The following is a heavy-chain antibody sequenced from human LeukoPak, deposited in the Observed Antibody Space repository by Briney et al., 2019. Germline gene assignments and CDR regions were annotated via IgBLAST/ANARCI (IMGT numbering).Heavy chain of an antibody. Sequence: PGGSLRLSCAASGFTFSSYSMNWVRQAPGKGLEWVSYISSSSSTIYYADSVKGRFTISRDNAKNSLYLQMNSLRAEDTAVYYCACPDYGDYSAGYYYYMDVWGKGTTVTVSS. CDR3: ACPDYGDYSAGYYYYMDV. CDR1: GFTFSSYS. CDR2: ISSSSSTI. V-gene: IGHV3-48*04. J-gene: IGHJ6*03. D-gene: IGHD4-17*01.